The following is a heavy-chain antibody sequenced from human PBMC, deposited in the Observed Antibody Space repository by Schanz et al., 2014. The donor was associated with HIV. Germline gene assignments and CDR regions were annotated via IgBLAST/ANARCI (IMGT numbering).Heavy chain of an antibody. CDR2: MRGSDDST. CDR3: AKDPNCNYPPCDNLY. D-gene: IGHD2-15*01. Sequence: EVKLSESGGGLVQPGGSLRLSCVASGFTFSTYAMSWVRQAPGKGLEWASGMRGSDDSTFYADSVKGRFTISRDNSKNTLHLQMNGLRAEDTAVYYCAKDPNCNYPPCDNLYWGQGTLVSVSS. J-gene: IGHJ4*02. V-gene: IGHV3-23*01. CDR1: GFTFSTYA.